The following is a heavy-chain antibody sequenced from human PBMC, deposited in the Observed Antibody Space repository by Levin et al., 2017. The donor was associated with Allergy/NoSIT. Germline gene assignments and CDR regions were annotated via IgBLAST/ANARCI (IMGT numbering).Heavy chain of an antibody. V-gene: IGHV4-4*02. CDR1: GDSISNNENW. CDR2: RHPSGGT. CDR3: ARARTGCSRGSCYLDP. D-gene: IGHD2-15*01. J-gene: IGHJ5*02. Sequence: SETLSLTCAVSGDSISNNENWWIWVRQSPGKGLEWIGERHPSGGTNYNPSLKSRISTSIDKSKNQASLDLTSVTAADTALYYCARARTGCSRGSCYLDPWGQGTLVTVSS.